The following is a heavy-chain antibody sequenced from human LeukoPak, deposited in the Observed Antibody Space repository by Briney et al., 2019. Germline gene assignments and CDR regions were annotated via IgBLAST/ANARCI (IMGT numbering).Heavy chain of an antibody. J-gene: IGHJ6*02. Sequence: SETLSLTCAVSGGSISSGGYSWSWIRQPPGKGLEWIEYIYHSGSTYYNPSLKSRVTISVDRSKNQFSLKLSSVTAADTAVYYCARDLAGMDVWGQGTTVTVSS. CDR2: IYHSGST. V-gene: IGHV4-30-2*01. CDR1: GGSISSGGYS. CDR3: ARDLAGMDV.